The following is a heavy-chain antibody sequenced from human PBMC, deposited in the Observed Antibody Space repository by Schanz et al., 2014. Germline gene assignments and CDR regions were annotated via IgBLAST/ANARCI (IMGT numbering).Heavy chain of an antibody. CDR1: GFGFSSYS. V-gene: IGHV3-48*01. CDR2: IRSSSTPI. Sequence: EVQLVESGGGLIQPGGSLRLSCAASGFGFSSYSMTWVRQAPGKGPEWVSYIRSSSTPIYYADSVKGRFTISRDNAKNSLFLQMNSLRAEDTAVYYCAKTPREYCNYDNCPNWFDSWGQGTLXTASS. J-gene: IGHJ5*01. D-gene: IGHD2-15*01. CDR3: AKTPREYCNYDNCPNWFDS.